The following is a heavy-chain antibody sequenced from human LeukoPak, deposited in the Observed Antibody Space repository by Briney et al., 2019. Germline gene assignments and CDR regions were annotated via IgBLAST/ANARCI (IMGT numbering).Heavy chain of an antibody. CDR1: GYTFTSYG. J-gene: IGHJ1*01. V-gene: IGHV1-18*01. CDR2: ISAYNGNT. Sequence: ASVKVSCKASGYTFTSYGIGWVRQAPGQGLEWMGWISAYNGNTNYAQKLQGRVTMTTDTSTSTAYMELRSLRSDDTAVYYCASGAYSSGWYRARTEYFQHWGQGTLVTVSS. CDR3: ASGAYSSGWYRARTEYFQH. D-gene: IGHD6-19*01.